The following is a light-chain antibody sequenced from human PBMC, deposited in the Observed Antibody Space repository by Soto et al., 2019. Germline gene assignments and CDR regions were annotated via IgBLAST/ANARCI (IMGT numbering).Light chain of an antibody. CDR2: DAS. J-gene: IGKJ1*01. V-gene: IGKV1-5*01. Sequence: IQSTQSPSNLSAFVGDRGTITFRASQNIGRSLAWYQQKPGETPKVLVYDASSLKSGVPSRFSGSGSGTEFTLTISSLQPDDFATYYCQQYGAYWTFGQGTKVDI. CDR1: QNIGRS. CDR3: QQYGAYWT.